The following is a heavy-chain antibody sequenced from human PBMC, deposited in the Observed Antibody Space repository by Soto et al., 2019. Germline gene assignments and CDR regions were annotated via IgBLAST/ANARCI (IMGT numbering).Heavy chain of an antibody. Sequence: EVQLVESGGGLVQPGGSLRLSCAASGFTLSSYWMHWARQAPGKGLVWVSRISSDGSSTNYADSVKGRFTISRDNAKNTLHLQMNSLRAEDTAVYYCASVPYCSSSSCYSYFDSWGQGTLVTVSS. CDR3: ASVPYCSSSSCYSYFDS. D-gene: IGHD2-2*01. CDR2: ISSDGSST. J-gene: IGHJ4*02. V-gene: IGHV3-74*01. CDR1: GFTLSSYW.